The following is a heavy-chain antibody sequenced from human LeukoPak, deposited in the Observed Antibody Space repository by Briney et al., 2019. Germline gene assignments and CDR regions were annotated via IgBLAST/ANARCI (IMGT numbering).Heavy chain of an antibody. CDR2: ISYDGSNK. J-gene: IGHJ4*02. CDR1: GFTFSSYA. Sequence: GRSLRLSCAASGFTFSSYAMHWVRQAPGKGLEWVAAISYDGSNKYYADSVKGRSTIFRDNAKNTLYLQMNSLRAEDTAVYYCVRDLGGRSGHWGQGTLVTVSS. V-gene: IGHV3-30-3*01. CDR3: VRDLGGRSGH. D-gene: IGHD1-26*01.